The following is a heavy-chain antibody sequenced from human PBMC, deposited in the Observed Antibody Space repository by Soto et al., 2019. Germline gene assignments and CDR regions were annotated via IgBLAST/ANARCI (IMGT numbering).Heavy chain of an antibody. CDR3: ARLTLRYGDWNAFDI. Sequence: SETLSLTCTVSGGSISSYYWSWIRQPPGKGLEWIGYIYYSGSTNYNPSLKSRVTISVDTSKNQFSLKLSSVTAADTAVYYCARLTLRYGDWNAFDIWGQGTMVTVSS. CDR2: IYYSGST. D-gene: IGHD4-17*01. CDR1: GGSISSYY. J-gene: IGHJ3*02. V-gene: IGHV4-59*01.